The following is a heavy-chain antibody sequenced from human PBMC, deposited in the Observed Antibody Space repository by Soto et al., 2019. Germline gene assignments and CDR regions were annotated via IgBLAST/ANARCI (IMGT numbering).Heavy chain of an antibody. Sequence: GGSLRLSCAASGFTFSSYGMHWVRQAPGKGLEWVAVISYDGSNKYYADSAKGRFNISRDNSKNTLYLQMNSLRAEDTAVYYWAKDPIEYSSSSPFYYYYMDVWGKGTTVTVSS. CDR2: ISYDGSNK. CDR1: GFTFSSYG. V-gene: IGHV3-30*18. J-gene: IGHJ6*03. CDR3: AKDPIEYSSSSPFYYYYMDV. D-gene: IGHD6-6*01.